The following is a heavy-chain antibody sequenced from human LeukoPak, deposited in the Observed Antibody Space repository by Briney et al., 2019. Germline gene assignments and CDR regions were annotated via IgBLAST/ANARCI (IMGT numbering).Heavy chain of an antibody. CDR3: ARAAGTEGNWFDP. J-gene: IGHJ5*02. V-gene: IGHV4-4*02. D-gene: IGHD6-13*01. Sequence: SSETLSLTCAVSGGSITTRNFWSWVRQPPGKGLEWIAEMHHDGSANYNPSLKSRVTISVDTSKNQFSLKLSSVTAADTAVYYCARAAGTEGNWFDPWGQGTLVTVSS. CDR2: MHHDGSA. CDR1: GGSITTRNF.